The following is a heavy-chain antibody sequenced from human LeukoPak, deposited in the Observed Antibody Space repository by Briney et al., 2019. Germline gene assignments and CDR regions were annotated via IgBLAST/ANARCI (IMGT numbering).Heavy chain of an antibody. CDR1: GFTFSSYA. D-gene: IGHD1-1*01. J-gene: IGHJ4*02. V-gene: IGHV3-23*01. Sequence: GGSLRLSCAASGFTFSSYAMSWVCQAPGKGLEWVSAISGSGGSTYYADSVKGRFTISRDNSKNTLYLQMNSLRAEDTAVYYCAKSGGLEEGGGFDYWGQGTLVTVSS. CDR3: AKSGGLEEGGGFDY. CDR2: ISGSGGST.